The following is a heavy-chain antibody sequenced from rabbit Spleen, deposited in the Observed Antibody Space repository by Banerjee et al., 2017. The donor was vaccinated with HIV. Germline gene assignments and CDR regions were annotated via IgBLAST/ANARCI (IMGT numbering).Heavy chain of an antibody. CDR1: GFSFSSNYW. D-gene: IGHD7-1*01. V-gene: IGHV1S40*01. J-gene: IGHJ4*01. CDR3: ARFYAGYGDFGYAAM. Sequence: QSLEESGGDPVKPGTSLTLTCTASGFSFSSNYWICWVRQAPGKGLEWIACIYAGSSGSTYYASWAKGRFTISKTSSTTVTLQMTSLTAADTATYFCARFYAGYGDFGYAAMWGQGTLVTVS. CDR2: IYAGSSGST.